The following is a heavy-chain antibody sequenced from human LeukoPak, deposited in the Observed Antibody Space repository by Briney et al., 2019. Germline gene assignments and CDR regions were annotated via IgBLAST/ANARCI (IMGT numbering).Heavy chain of an antibody. CDR1: GFTFSSYG. CDR3: AKSSQLPRPYYFDY. V-gene: IGHV3-33*06. CDR2: IWYDGSNK. J-gene: IGHJ4*02. D-gene: IGHD2-2*01. Sequence: GGSLRLSYAASGFTFSSYGMHWVRQAPGKGLEWVAVIWYDGSNKYYADSVKGRFTISRDNSKNTLYLQMNSLRAEDTAVYYCAKSSQLPRPYYFDYWGQGTLVTVSS.